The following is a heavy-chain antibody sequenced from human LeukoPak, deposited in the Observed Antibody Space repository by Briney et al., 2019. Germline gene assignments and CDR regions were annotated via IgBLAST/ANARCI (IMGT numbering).Heavy chain of an antibody. V-gene: IGHV4-59*01. J-gene: IGHJ4*02. D-gene: IGHD3-22*01. CDR2: IYYSGST. Sequence: SETLSLTCAVYGGSFSGYYWSWIRQPPGKGLEWIGYIYYSGSTNYNPSLKSRVTISVDTSKNQFSLNLSSVTAADTAVYYCASRGLYDSTLHWGQGTLVTVSS. CDR1: GGSFSGYY. CDR3: ASRGLYDSTLH.